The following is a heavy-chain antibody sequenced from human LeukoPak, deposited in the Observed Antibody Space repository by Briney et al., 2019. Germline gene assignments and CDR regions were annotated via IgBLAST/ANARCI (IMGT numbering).Heavy chain of an antibody. J-gene: IGHJ4*02. CDR3: ARGSGMVDY. V-gene: IGHV4-59*01. CDR2: IYYSGCT. Sequence: SQTLSLTCTVSGGSISSYYWSWIRQPPGKGLEWIGYIYYSGCTNYNPSLKSRVTISVDTSKNQFSLKLSSVTAADTAVYYCARGSGMVDYWGQGTLVTVSS. D-gene: IGHD3-10*01. CDR1: GGSISSYY.